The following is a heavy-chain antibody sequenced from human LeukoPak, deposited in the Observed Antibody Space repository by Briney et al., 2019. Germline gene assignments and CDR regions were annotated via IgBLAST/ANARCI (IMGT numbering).Heavy chain of an antibody. D-gene: IGHD5-18*01. CDR1: GFTFGDYP. J-gene: IGHJ5*02. CDR3: TTSEYSCDP. V-gene: IGHV3-49*03. CDR2: IRSKAYGGTT. Sequence: GGSLRLSCTASGFTFGDYPMSWFRQAPGKGVEWVGFIRSKAYGGTTEYAASVKGRFTISRDDSKSIAYLQMNSLKTEDTAVYYCTTSEYSCDPWGQGTLVTVSS.